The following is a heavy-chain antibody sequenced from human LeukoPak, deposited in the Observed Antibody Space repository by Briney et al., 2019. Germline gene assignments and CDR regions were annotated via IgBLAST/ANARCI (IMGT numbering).Heavy chain of an antibody. V-gene: IGHV4-31*03. CDR1: GDSIDSGGYY. J-gene: IGHJ5*02. Sequence: SETLSLTCSVSGDSIDSGGYYWSWIRQHPGRGLECRGHIYYDGRTYQKPSLKSRVIISVDTSKNQFSLNVSSVTAADTAVYFCARIGTASRLNWFDPWGQGTLVTVSS. CDR3: ARIGTASRLNWFDP. D-gene: IGHD6-6*01. CDR2: IYYDGRT.